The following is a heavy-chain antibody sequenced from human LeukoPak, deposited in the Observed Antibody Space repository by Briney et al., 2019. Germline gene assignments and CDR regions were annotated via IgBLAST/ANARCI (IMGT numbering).Heavy chain of an antibody. V-gene: IGHV3-20*04. J-gene: IGHJ2*01. CDR2: INWNGGST. D-gene: IGHD3-9*01. Sequence: GGSLRLPCAASGFTFDDYGMSWVRQAPGKGLEWVSGINWNGGSTGYADSVKGRFTISRDNAKNSLYLQMNSLRAEDTAVYYCAGSDTTGYSPSEWDYYYFDLWGRGTLVTVSS. CDR1: GFTFDDYG. CDR3: AGSDTTGYSPSEWDYYYFDL.